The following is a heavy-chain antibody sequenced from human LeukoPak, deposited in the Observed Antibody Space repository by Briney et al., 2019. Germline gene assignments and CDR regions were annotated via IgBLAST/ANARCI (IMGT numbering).Heavy chain of an antibody. J-gene: IGHJ4*02. CDR1: GFNFRSYG. Sequence: GGSLRLSCAASGFNFRSYGMHWVRQAPGKGLEWVAIISYDGSNKYYADSVKGRFTISRDNSKNTLHLQMNSLRAEDTAVYYCAKGWWEPLSAFDYWGQGTLVTVSS. CDR2: ISYDGSNK. V-gene: IGHV3-30*18. D-gene: IGHD2-15*01. CDR3: AKGWWEPLSAFDY.